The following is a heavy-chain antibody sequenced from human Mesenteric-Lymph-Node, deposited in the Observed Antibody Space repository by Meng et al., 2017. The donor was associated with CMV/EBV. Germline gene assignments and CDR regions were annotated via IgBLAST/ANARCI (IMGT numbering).Heavy chain of an antibody. J-gene: IGHJ6*02. V-gene: IGHV3-73*01. Sequence: GESLKISCAASGFTFSGSAMHWVRQAPGKGLQWVGRIRSRANSYTTAYSPSVKGRFTISRDNSKNTLYLQMNSLRAEDTAVYYCAKAGYCSSTSCSGYYGMDVWGQGTTVTVSS. D-gene: IGHD2-2*01. CDR1: GFTFSGSA. CDR3: AKAGYCSSTSCSGYYGMDV. CDR2: IRSRANSYTT.